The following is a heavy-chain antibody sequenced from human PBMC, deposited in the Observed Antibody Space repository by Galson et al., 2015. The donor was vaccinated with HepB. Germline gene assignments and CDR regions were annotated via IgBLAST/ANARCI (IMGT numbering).Heavy chain of an antibody. D-gene: IGHD2-15*01. CDR2: INPNGGST. V-gene: IGHV1-46*01. CDR3: ARAGVVHPFDY. J-gene: IGHJ4*02. Sequence: SVKVSCKASGYTFTRYYMHWVRQAPGQGLEWMGIINPNGGSTSYAQKFQGRVTMTRDTSTSTVYMELSSLRSEDTAVYYCARAGVVHPFDYWGQGTLVTVSS. CDR1: GYTFTRYY.